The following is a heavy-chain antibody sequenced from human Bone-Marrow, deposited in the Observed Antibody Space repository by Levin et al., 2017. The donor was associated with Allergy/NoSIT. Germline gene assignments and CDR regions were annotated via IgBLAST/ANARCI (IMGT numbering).Heavy chain of an antibody. Sequence: PGASVKVSCKASGYTFTSYALNWVRQAPGQGLEWMGWINTNTGNPTYAPGLSGRFVFSLDTSVSTAYLLISSLKTEDTAIYYCARPYNRTHRGTGFDIWGQGALVTVSS. CDR2: INTNTGNP. D-gene: IGHD1-14*01. V-gene: IGHV7-4-1*02. J-gene: IGHJ3*02. CDR3: ARPYNRTHRGTGFDI. CDR1: GYTFTSYA.